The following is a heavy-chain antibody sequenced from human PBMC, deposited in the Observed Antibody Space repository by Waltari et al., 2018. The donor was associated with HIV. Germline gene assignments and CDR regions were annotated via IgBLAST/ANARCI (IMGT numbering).Heavy chain of an antibody. D-gene: IGHD7-27*01. CDR3: ARQSLGSFDY. CDR1: GFTFSSYD. CDR2: ITVSGGST. Sequence: EVQLLESGGGLVQPGGSLRLSCATSGFTFSSYDMSWVRQAPRKGLEWVSAITVSGGSTYYADSVKGRFTISRDNSKNTLYLQMDSLRAEDTAVYYCARQSLGSFDYWGQGTLVTVSS. V-gene: IGHV3-23*01. J-gene: IGHJ4*02.